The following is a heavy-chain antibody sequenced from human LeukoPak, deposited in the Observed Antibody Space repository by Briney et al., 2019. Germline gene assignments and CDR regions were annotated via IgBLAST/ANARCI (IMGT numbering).Heavy chain of an antibody. CDR3: AREYGTMIVVVIPLRYFDY. J-gene: IGHJ4*02. V-gene: IGHV4-39*02. CDR1: GASISSPGYY. Sequence: ASETLSLTCTVSGASISSPGYYWAWIRQPPGKGLEWIGSIFYSGSTYYNPSLKSRVTISVDTSKNQFSLKLSSVTAADTAVYYCAREYGTMIVVVIPLRYFDYWGQGTLVTVSS. D-gene: IGHD3-22*01. CDR2: IFYSGST.